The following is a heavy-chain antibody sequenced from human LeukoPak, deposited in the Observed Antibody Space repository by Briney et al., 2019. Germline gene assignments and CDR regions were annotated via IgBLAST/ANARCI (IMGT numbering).Heavy chain of an antibody. D-gene: IGHD3-22*01. V-gene: IGHV3-23*01. Sequence: GGSLRLSCAASGLTFSSYAISCVRQAPGKGVEWVTAISGRGGSTYYADSVKGRFTISRDNSKTTLSLQMNSLRAEDTAVYYCAKDGYYDSSGYYRYYGMDVWGQGTTVTVSS. J-gene: IGHJ6*02. CDR1: GLTFSSYA. CDR3: AKDGYYDSSGYYRYYGMDV. CDR2: ISGRGGST.